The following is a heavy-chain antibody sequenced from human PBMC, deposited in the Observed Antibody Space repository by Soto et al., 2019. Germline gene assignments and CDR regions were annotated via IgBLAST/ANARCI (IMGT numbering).Heavy chain of an antibody. Sequence: QVHLVQSGAAVKNPGASVKVSCKGSGYDFTTYGITWVRQAPGQGLEWMAWISAHNGNTNYAPNLQGRVTVTRDTSTSTAYIELRSLRSDDTAVYYCASGRYGDYWGQGALVTVSS. CDR3: ASGRYGDY. J-gene: IGHJ4*02. D-gene: IGHD1-26*01. V-gene: IGHV1-18*01. CDR2: ISAHNGNT. CDR1: GYDFTTYG.